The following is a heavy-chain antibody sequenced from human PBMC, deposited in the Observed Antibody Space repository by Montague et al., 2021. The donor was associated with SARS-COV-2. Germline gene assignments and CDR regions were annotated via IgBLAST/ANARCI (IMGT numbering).Heavy chain of an antibody. CDR1: GFSLNTNGVG. J-gene: IGHJ4*02. CDR3: AHREWELEFDH. V-gene: IGHV2-5*02. Sequence: PALVKPTQTLTLTCTFSGFSLNTNGVGVAWIRQPPGGALECLALIYWDDDKRYSPSLRSRLTITKDTSKNEVVLRMANMDPLDTATYYCAHREWELEFDHWGQGSLVTVSS. D-gene: IGHD1-26*01. CDR2: IYWDDDK.